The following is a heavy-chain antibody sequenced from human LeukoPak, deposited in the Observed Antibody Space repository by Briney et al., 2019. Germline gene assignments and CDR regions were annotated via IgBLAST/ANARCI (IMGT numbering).Heavy chain of an antibody. CDR3: AKDALVELEHRFDYFDY. CDR1: GFTFSSYA. D-gene: IGHD1/OR15-1a*01. Sequence: PGGSLRLSCAASGFTFSSYAMSWVRRAPGKGLEWVSAISGSGGSTYYADSVKGRFTISRDNSKNTLYLQMNSLRAEDTAVYYCAKDALVELEHRFDYFDYWGQGTLVTVSS. J-gene: IGHJ4*02. V-gene: IGHV3-23*01. CDR2: ISGSGGST.